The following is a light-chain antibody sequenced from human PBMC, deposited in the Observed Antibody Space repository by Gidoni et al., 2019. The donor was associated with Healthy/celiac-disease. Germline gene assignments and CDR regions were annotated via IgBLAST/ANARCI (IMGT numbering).Light chain of an antibody. V-gene: IGLV2-14*01. CDR3: SSYTSSSTLHV. CDR2: EVS. Sequence: QSALTQPASVSGSPGQSITISCTGTSSDVGGYNYVSWYQQHPGKAPKLMIYEVSNRPSGVSNRFSGSKSGNTASLTISVLQAEDDADYYCSSYTSSSTLHVFGTGTKVTVL. CDR1: SSDVGGYNY. J-gene: IGLJ1*01.